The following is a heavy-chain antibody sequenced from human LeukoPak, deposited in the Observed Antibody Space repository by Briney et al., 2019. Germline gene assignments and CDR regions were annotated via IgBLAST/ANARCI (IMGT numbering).Heavy chain of an antibody. D-gene: IGHD2-15*01. CDR3: AREGSGSEGYYYMDV. J-gene: IGHJ6*03. Sequence: AGGSLRLSCAASGFTFSNYAIHWVRQAPGKGLEWMAVISYDGSNKYYADSVKGRFTFSRDNSKNTLYLQMNSLRGEDTAVYYCAREGSGSEGYYYMDVWGQGTTVTVSS. CDR2: ISYDGSNK. V-gene: IGHV3-30-3*01. CDR1: GFTFSNYA.